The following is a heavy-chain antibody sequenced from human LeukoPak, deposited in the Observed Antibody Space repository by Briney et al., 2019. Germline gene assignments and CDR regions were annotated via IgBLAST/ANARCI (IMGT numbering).Heavy chain of an antibody. CDR2: ISGSGGST. D-gene: IGHD1-26*01. Sequence: GGSLTLSCAASGFTFSSYAMSWLRQAPGKGLEWVSAISGSGGSTYYADSVKGRFTISRDNSKNTLYLQMNSLRAEDTAIYYCARDPIGDNWFDPWGQGTLVTVSS. CDR1: GFTFSSYA. J-gene: IGHJ5*02. V-gene: IGHV3-23*01. CDR3: ARDPIGDNWFDP.